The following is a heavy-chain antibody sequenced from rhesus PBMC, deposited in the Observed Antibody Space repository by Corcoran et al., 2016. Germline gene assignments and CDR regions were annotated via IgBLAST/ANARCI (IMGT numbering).Heavy chain of an antibody. CDR3: ASLPGIVAGLLDV. J-gene: IGHJ5-2*02. D-gene: IGHD6-31*01. V-gene: IGHV4-122*02. CDR1: GGSIPSSYYF. Sequence: QVQLQESGPGLVKSSETLSLTCAVSGGSIPSSYYFWSWIPQPPGKGLEWMGYISYSGSPTYNPSLKSRVTISRDTSKNWFSLKLTSVTAADAAVYYCASLPGIVAGLLDVWGRGALVTVSS. CDR2: ISYSGSP.